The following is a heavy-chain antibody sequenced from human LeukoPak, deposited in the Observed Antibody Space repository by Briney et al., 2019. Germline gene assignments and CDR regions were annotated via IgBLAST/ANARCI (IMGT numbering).Heavy chain of an antibody. J-gene: IGHJ4*02. CDR1: EFTFSDYY. V-gene: IGHV3-11*01. D-gene: IGHD6-13*01. CDR3: ARLGIITAAGSNDY. Sequence: GGSLRLSCAAPEFTFSDYYMSWIHQAPGKGLEWVSYISYSGDTIYYADSVKGRFTVSRDNAKNSLYLQMNSLRAEDTAVYYCARLGIITAAGSNDYWGQGTLVTVSS. CDR2: ISYSGDTI.